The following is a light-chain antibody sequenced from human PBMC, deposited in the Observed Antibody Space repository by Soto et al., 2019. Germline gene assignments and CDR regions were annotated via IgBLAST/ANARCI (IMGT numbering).Light chain of an antibody. CDR3: QQYISYPWT. V-gene: IGKV1-5*01. CDR2: DAS. CDR1: QSITSW. Sequence: DIQMTQSPSALSASVGDRVTITCRASQSITSWLAWYQQKPRRAPKPLIYDASTLESGVPSRFSGSGSETEFTLTISSLQTDDFATYYCQQYISYPWTFGQGTKVDI. J-gene: IGKJ1*01.